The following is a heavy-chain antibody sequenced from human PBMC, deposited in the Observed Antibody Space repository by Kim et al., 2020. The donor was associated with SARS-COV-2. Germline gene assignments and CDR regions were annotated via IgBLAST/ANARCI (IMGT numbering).Heavy chain of an antibody. CDR3: TTEMLPAAISHYFYYGMDV. D-gene: IGHD2-2*01. J-gene: IGHJ6*02. Sequence: KGRYTISRDDSKTTLYLQMNSLKAEDTAVYYCTTEMLPAAISHYFYYGMDVWGQGTTVTVSS. V-gene: IGHV3-15*01.